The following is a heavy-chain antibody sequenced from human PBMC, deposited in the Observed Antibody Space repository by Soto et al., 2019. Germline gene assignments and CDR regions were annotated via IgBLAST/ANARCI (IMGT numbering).Heavy chain of an antibody. CDR2: IIPILGIA. CDR1: GGTFSSYT. Sequence: QVQLVQSGAEVKKPGSSVKVSCKASGGTFSSYTISWVRQAPGQGLEWMGRIIPILGIANYAQKFPGRVTIPADKSASTAYMELSSLRSEDTAVYYCAMEYCSSTSCYRDYWGQGTLVTVSS. J-gene: IGHJ4*02. V-gene: IGHV1-69*02. D-gene: IGHD2-2*02. CDR3: AMEYCSSTSCYRDY.